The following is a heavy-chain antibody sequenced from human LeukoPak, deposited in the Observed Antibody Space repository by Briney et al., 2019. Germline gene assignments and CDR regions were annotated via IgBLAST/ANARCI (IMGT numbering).Heavy chain of an antibody. CDR2: IFYTGST. D-gene: IGHD6-13*01. Sequence: SETLSLTCTVSGDSISNYYWGWIRQPPGKGLEWIGYIFYTGSTNSSPSLKSRVTISVDTSKNQFSLKLRSVTAADTAVYYCAGVTAAGLFDYWGQGTLVTVSS. V-gene: IGHV4-59*01. CDR3: AGVTAAGLFDY. CDR1: GDSISNYY. J-gene: IGHJ4*02.